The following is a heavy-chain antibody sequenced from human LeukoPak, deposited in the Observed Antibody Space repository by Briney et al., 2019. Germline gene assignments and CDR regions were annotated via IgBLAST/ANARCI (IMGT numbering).Heavy chain of an antibody. V-gene: IGHV3-74*01. CDR3: ARGGDGSNIYWYFDL. D-gene: IGHD5-24*01. CDR1: GFTFSYYW. Sequence: GGSLRLSCEASGFTFSYYWMHWVRQAPGKGLEWVSRMNSDGSSSSYADSVKGRFTISRDNAKSTLYLQMNSLRAEDTAVYYCARGGDGSNIYWYFDLWGRGTLVTVSS. CDR2: MNSDGSSS. J-gene: IGHJ2*01.